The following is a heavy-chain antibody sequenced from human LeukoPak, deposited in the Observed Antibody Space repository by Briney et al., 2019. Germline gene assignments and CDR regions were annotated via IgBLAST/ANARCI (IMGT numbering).Heavy chain of an antibody. V-gene: IGHV3-23*01. Sequence: GGSLRLSCAASGFTFSSYAMHWVRQAPGKGLEWVSAISGSGGSTYYADSVKGRFTITRDNSKNTLYLQMNSLRAEDTAVYYCAKDPAVAVEEDAFDIWGQGTMVTVSS. D-gene: IGHD6-19*01. CDR2: ISGSGGST. J-gene: IGHJ3*02. CDR1: GFTFSSYA. CDR3: AKDPAVAVEEDAFDI.